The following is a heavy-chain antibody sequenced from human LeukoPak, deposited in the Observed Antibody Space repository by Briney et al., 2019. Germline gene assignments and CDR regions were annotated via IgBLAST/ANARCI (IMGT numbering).Heavy chain of an antibody. CDR2: ISGSGGST. Sequence: PGGSLRLSCAASGFTFSSYAMSWVRQAPGKGLEWVSAISGSGGSTYYADSVKGRFTISRDNSKNTLYLQMNSLRAEDTAVYYCAKDSIVVVPAAIEGAFDYWGQGTLVTVSS. CDR3: AKDSIVVVPAAIEGAFDY. D-gene: IGHD2-2*01. CDR1: GFTFSSYA. V-gene: IGHV3-23*01. J-gene: IGHJ4*02.